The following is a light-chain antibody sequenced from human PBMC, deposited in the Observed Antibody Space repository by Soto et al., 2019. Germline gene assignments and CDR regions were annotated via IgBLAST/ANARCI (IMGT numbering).Light chain of an antibody. CDR2: GAS. CDR3: QQYGSAPYT. J-gene: IGKJ2*01. V-gene: IGKV3-20*01. CDR1: QSVSSSY. Sequence: EIVLTQSPGTLSLSPGERATLSCRASQSVSSSYLAWYQQKPGQAPRLLIYGASSRATGIPDRFSGSESGTDFTLTISRLEPEDFAVYYCQQYGSAPYTFVQGTKLEIK.